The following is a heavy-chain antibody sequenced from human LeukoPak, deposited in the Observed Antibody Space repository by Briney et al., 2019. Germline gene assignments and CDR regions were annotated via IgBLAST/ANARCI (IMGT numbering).Heavy chain of an antibody. CDR3: ARDIAVAGTTYYYYGMDV. D-gene: IGHD6-19*01. CDR1: GGSISSYY. V-gene: IGHV4-39*07. J-gene: IGHJ6*02. CDR2: IYYSGST. Sequence: PSETLSLTCTVSGGSISSYYWGWIRQPPGKGLDWIGSIYYSGSTYYNPSLKSRVTISIDTSKIQFSLNLSSVTAADTAVYYCARDIAVAGTTYYYYGMDVWGQGTTATVSS.